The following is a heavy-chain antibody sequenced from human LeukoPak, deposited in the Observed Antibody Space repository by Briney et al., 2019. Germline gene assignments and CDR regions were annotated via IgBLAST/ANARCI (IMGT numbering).Heavy chain of an antibody. V-gene: IGHV5-51*01. Sequence: GESLKISCKGSGDSFTSDWIGWVRQMPGKGLEWMGIIYLGDSDSRYSPSFQGQVTISADKSISTAYLQWSSLKASDTAMYYCARHLNLGYCSGGSCLDYWGQGTLVTVSS. CDR1: GDSFTSDW. CDR2: IYLGDSDS. D-gene: IGHD2-15*01. J-gene: IGHJ4*02. CDR3: ARHLNLGYCSGGSCLDY.